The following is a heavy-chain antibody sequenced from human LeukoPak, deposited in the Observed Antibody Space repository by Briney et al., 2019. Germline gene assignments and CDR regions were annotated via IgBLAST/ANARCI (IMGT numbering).Heavy chain of an antibody. V-gene: IGHV3-21*01. J-gene: IGHJ4*02. CDR1: GSTFSSYS. CDR3: ARGVTVTGPLHY. CDR2: ISSSSSYI. D-gene: IGHD4-17*01. Sequence: GGSLRLSCAASGSTFSSYSMNWVRQAPGKGLEWVSSISSSSSYIYYADSVKGRFTISRDNAKNSLYLQMNSLRAEDTAVYYCARGVTVTGPLHYWGQGTLVTVSS.